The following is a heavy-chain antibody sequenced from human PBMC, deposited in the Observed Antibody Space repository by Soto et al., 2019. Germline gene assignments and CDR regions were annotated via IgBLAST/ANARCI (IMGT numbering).Heavy chain of an antibody. CDR2: TVPVFDTS. CDR1: GGTFNGYG. J-gene: IGHJ3*01. Sequence: QVQLVQSGAVVKKPGSSVEVSCKASGGTFNGYGISWVRQAPGQGLEWMGGTVPVFDTSKYAPRFQGRVTMTAEKSTSTAYMELSSVRSEDTAIYFCARGVSNSGAYYTGPSAYDLWGQGTLVIVSS. V-gene: IGHV1-69*06. D-gene: IGHD3-10*01. CDR3: ARGVSNSGAYYTGPSAYDL.